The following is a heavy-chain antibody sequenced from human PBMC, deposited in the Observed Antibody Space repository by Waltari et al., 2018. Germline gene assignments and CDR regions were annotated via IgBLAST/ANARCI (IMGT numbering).Heavy chain of an antibody. D-gene: IGHD3-10*01. V-gene: IGHV1-8*01. J-gene: IGHJ4*02. CDR1: GYPFRTYY. CDR3: ARGSRLGSGTFFPTATDN. CDR2: MKPNSGNT. Sequence: QVQLVQSGAEVKEPGASVKVFCKASGYPFRTYYINWLRQATGQGLEWMGWMKPNSGNTGYAPKFQGRVTMTRDTSISTAYMELSSLRSDDTAVYYCARGSRLGSGTFFPTATDNWAQGTPVTVSS.